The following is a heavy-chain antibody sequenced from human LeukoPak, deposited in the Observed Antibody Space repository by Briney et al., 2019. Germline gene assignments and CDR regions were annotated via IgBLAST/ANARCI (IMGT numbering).Heavy chain of an antibody. J-gene: IGHJ6*02. D-gene: IGHD5-18*01. V-gene: IGHV3-74*01. CDR2: INSDGSIA. Sequence: GGSLRLSCAASGLTFSTYWMHWVRQAPGKGLVWVSHINSDGSIASYADSVKGRFTISRDNAKDTLYLQMNSLRAEDTAVYYCARDAVDTANAVWGQGTTVTVSS. CDR3: ARDAVDTANAV. CDR1: GLTFSTYW.